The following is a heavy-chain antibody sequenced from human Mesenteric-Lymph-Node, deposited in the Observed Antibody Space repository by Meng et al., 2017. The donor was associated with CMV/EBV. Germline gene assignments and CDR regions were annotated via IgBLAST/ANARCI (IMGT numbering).Heavy chain of an antibody. CDR2: ISGSGGST. D-gene: IGHD2-2*01. J-gene: IGHJ4*02. Sequence: GESLKISCAASGFTFNTYAMNWVRQAPGKGLEWVSGISGSGGSTYHADSVKGRFTISRDNSKNTLYLQMNSLRAEDTAVYYCARETVSLQYCSSTSCSPSYFDYWGQGTLVTVSS. V-gene: IGHV3-23*01. CDR3: ARETVSLQYCSSTSCSPSYFDY. CDR1: GFTFNTYA.